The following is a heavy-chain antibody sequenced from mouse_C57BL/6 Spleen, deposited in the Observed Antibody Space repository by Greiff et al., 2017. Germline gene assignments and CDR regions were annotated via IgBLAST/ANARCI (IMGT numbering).Heavy chain of an antibody. J-gene: IGHJ4*01. D-gene: IGHD1-1*02. CDR3: ARYQDYVPYAMDY. CDR2: IYPRSGNT. Sequence: QVQLQQSGAELARPGASVKLSCKASGYTFTSYGISWVKQRTGQGLEWIGEIYPRSGNTYYNEKFKGKATLTADKSSSTAYMELRSLTSEDSAVYFCARYQDYVPYAMDYWGQGTSVTVSS. CDR1: GYTFTSYG. V-gene: IGHV1-81*01.